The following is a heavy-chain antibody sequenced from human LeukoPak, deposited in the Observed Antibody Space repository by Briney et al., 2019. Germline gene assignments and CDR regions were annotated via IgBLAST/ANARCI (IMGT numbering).Heavy chain of an antibody. CDR3: AKDQGYSYGNGVDY. CDR1: GFTFSSYG. Sequence: GGSLRLSCAASGFTFSSYGMHWVRQAPGKGLEWVAFIRYDGSNKYYADSVKGRFTISRDNSKNTLYLQMNSLRAEDTAVYYCAKDQGYSYGNGVDYWGQGTLVTVSS. V-gene: IGHV3-30*02. D-gene: IGHD5-18*01. J-gene: IGHJ4*02. CDR2: IRYDGSNK.